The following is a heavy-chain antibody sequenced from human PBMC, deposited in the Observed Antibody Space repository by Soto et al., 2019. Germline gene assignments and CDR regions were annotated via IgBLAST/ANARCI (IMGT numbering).Heavy chain of an antibody. CDR2: IYPSDSAV. Sequence: GESLKISCKGFGYSFIHYWSGWVRQTPGTGLEWMGLIYPSDSAVRYSPSFQGQVTISADKSINTAYLQWGGLKASDTAMYYCARPRDYSTSLSFLYWGQGTQVTVSS. CDR1: GYSFIHYW. D-gene: IGHD6-6*01. J-gene: IGHJ4*02. CDR3: ARPRDYSTSLSFLY. V-gene: IGHV5-51*01.